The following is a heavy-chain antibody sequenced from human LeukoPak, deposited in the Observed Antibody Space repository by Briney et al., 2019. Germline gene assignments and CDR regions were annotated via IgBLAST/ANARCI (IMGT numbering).Heavy chain of an antibody. CDR2: IYTSGST. J-gene: IGHJ4*02. Sequence: SETLSLTCTVSGGSISSGSYYWSWIRQPAGKGLEWIGRIYTSGSTNYNPSLKSRVTISVDTSKNQFSLKLSSVTAADTAVYYCARHVTAVVSFDYWGQGTLVTVSS. V-gene: IGHV4-61*02. D-gene: IGHD3-22*01. CDR1: GGSISSGSYY. CDR3: ARHVTAVVSFDY.